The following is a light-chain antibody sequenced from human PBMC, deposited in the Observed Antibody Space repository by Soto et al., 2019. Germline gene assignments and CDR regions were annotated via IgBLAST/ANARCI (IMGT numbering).Light chain of an antibody. V-gene: IGLV1-47*01. Sequence: QSVLTQPPSASGTPGQRVTFSCSGSRSNIGSNSVYWYHQLPGTAPKLLIYRSTQRPSGVPDRFSGSKSGSSASLAVSGLRFEDAANYYCTAWDDRLSAGVFGGGTKLTVL. CDR2: RST. J-gene: IGLJ3*02. CDR1: RSNIGSNS. CDR3: TAWDDRLSAGV.